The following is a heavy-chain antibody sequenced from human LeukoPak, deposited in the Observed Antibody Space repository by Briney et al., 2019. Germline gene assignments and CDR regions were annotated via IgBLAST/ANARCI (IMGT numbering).Heavy chain of an antibody. J-gene: IGHJ5*02. Sequence: SETLSLTCTVSGGSISSSSYYWGWIRHPPGKGLEWIGSIYYSGSTYYNPSLKSRVTISVDTSKNQFSLKLSSVTAADTAVYYCARRLGYCSSTSCYSNWFDPWGQGTLVTVSS. D-gene: IGHD2-2*01. CDR2: IYYSGST. CDR3: ARRLGYCSSTSCYSNWFDP. CDR1: GGSISSSSYY. V-gene: IGHV4-39*01.